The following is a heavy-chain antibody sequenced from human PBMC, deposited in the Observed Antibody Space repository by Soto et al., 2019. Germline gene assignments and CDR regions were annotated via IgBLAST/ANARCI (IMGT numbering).Heavy chain of an antibody. CDR1: GESCSNYH. V-gene: IGHV4-34*01. J-gene: IGHJ5*02. CDR2: INHTGTS. Sequence: QVHLQQWGAGLLKPSETLSLTCAVKGESCSNYHWSWIRQSPGKGLEWIGEINHTGTSKLNPSLMSRVTMAVGTSKNQFSLSVASVTAADPAVYYCARGLASYYVFRGGRHAVGPRFAPWGLGTLVTVSS. D-gene: IGHD3-10*02. CDR3: ARGLASYYVFRGGRHAVGPRFAP.